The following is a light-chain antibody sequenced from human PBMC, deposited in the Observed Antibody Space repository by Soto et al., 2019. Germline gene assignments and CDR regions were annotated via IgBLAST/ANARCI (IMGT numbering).Light chain of an antibody. CDR2: DNS. CDR1: GSTFGAGYD. Sequence: QAVVTQPPSVSGAPGQRVTISCTGSGSTFGAGYDVHWYQQLPGSAPKLLISDNSNRPSGVPDRFSGSKSGTSASLAISGLQAEDEADYYCQSYDSGLSVIFGGGTKLTVL. J-gene: IGLJ2*01. CDR3: QSYDSGLSVI. V-gene: IGLV1-40*01.